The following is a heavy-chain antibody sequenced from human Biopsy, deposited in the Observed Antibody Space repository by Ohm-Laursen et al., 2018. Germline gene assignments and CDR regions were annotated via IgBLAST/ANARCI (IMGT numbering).Heavy chain of an antibody. D-gene: IGHD3-22*01. J-gene: IGHJ3*01. V-gene: IGHV4-4*07. CDR2: IYPGGST. CDR1: GGDINNYY. Sequence: GTPSLTCNVSGGDINNYYWSWIRQPAGKGLEWIGRIYPGGSTNYNPSLKSRVTMSVDTSKKQLSLRLRSVTAADTAMYYCASVVLGPTNDAFDLWAKGRWSSSL. CDR3: ASVVLGPTNDAFDL.